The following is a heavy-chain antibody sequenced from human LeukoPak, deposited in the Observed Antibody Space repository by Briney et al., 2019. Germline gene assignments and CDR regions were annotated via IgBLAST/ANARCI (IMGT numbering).Heavy chain of an antibody. J-gene: IGHJ4*02. Sequence: PSQTLSLTCTVSGGSISSGGYYWSWIRQPPGKGLEWIGYIYHSGSTYYNPSLKSRVTISVDRSKNQFSLKLSSVTAADTAVYYCARDRLGGSGSYYDYWGQGTLVTVSS. D-gene: IGHD3-10*01. CDR3: ARDRLGGSGSYYDY. V-gene: IGHV4-30-2*01. CDR2: IYHSGST. CDR1: GGSISSGGYY.